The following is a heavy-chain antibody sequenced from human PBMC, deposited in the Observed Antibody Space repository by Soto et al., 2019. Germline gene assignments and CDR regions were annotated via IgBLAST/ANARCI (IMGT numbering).Heavy chain of an antibody. J-gene: IGHJ5*02. CDR3: ARDNYGPGWFDP. V-gene: IGHV3-11*05. D-gene: IGHD3-10*01. CDR1: GFTFSDYY. CDR2: ISSSSSYT. Sequence: QVQLVESGGGLVKPGGSLRLSCAASGFTFSDYYMSWIRQAPGKGLEWVAYISSSSSYTNYADSVKGRFTISRDNAKNSLYLQINSLRAEDTAVYYCARDNYGPGWFDPWGQGTLVTVSS.